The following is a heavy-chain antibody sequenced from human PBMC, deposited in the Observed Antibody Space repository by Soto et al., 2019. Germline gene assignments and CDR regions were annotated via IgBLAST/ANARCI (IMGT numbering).Heavy chain of an antibody. CDR2: IYPGDSDT. Sequence: GESLKISCKGSGYSFANYWIGWVRQMPGKGLEWVGIIYPGDSDTRYSPSFHGQVTISVDKSTSTAYMQWSSLKASETAVYYCAKNSGYSYGALNCEMVDWGQGTPVTVSS. D-gene: IGHD5-18*01. J-gene: IGHJ4*01. CDR3: AKNSGYSYGALNCEMVD. CDR1: GYSFANYW. V-gene: IGHV5-51*01.